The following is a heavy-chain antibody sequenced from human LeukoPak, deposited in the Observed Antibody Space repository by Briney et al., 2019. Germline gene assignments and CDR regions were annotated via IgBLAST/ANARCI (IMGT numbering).Heavy chain of an antibody. CDR3: ARDDIVATISQVPYGMDV. CDR2: ISSSGSTI. CDR1: GFTFSSYE. J-gene: IGHJ6*04. V-gene: IGHV3-48*03. D-gene: IGHD5-12*01. Sequence: GSLRLSCAASGFTFSSYEMDWVRQAPGKGLEWVSYISSSGSTIYYADSVKGRFTISRDNAKNSLYLQMNSLRAEDTAVYYCARDDIVATISQVPYGMDVWGKGTTVTVSS.